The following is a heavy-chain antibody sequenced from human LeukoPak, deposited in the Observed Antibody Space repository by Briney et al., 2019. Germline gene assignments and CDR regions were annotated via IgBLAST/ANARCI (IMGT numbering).Heavy chain of an antibody. CDR2: INHSGST. CDR1: GGSFSDYY. Sequence: SETLSLTCAVYGGSFSDYYWSWIRQPPGKGLEWIGEINHSGSTNYNPSLKSRVTISVDTSKNQFSLKLSSVTAADTAVYYCASGTAMVFADYWGQGTLVTVSS. J-gene: IGHJ4*02. V-gene: IGHV4-34*01. D-gene: IGHD5-18*01. CDR3: ASGTAMVFADY.